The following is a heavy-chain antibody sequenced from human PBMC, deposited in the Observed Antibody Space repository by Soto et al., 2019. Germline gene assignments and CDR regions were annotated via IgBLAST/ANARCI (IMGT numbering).Heavy chain of an antibody. CDR1: GGSISSSSHY. V-gene: IGHV4-39*01. Sequence: SETLSLTCTVSGGSISSSSHYWGWILQPPGKGLEWLGSIHYSGTTYYNPSLKSRVTMSVDTSKNQFSLKLSSVTAADTSVYFCARRSDGGWFFDYWGQGILVTVS. CDR3: ARRSDGGWFFDY. CDR2: IHYSGTT. D-gene: IGHD6-19*01. J-gene: IGHJ4*02.